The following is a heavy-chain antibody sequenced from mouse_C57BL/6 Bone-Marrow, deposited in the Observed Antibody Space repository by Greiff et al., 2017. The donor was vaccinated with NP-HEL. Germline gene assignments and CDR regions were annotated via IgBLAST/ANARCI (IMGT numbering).Heavy chain of an antibody. D-gene: IGHD4-1*01. CDR2: INSDGGST. CDR1: EYEFPSHD. CDR3: ARQRWDSYWYFDV. Sequence: EVMLVESGGGLVQPGESLKLSCESNEYEFPSHDMSWVRKTPEKRLELVAAINSDGGSTYYPDTMERRFIISRDNTKKTLYLQMSSLRSKDTALYYCARQRWDSYWYFDVWGTGTTVTVSS. V-gene: IGHV5-2*01. J-gene: IGHJ1*03.